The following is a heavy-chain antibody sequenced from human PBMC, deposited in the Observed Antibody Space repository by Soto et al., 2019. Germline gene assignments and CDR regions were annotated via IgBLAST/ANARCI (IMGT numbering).Heavy chain of an antibody. CDR2: KSDHGTNK. J-gene: IGHJ4*02. CDR3: AKDQGDYDFWSGYYFDY. V-gene: IGHV3-30*18. Sequence: GGPLRLPCAASGCTFSSYGIRWVRQAPGNGLKWAAVKSDHGTNKHYADSVKDEFTISRDNSKNTLYLQMNSLRAEDTAVYYCAKDQGDYDFWSGYYFDYWGQGTLATVP. CDR1: GCTFSSYG. D-gene: IGHD3-3*01.